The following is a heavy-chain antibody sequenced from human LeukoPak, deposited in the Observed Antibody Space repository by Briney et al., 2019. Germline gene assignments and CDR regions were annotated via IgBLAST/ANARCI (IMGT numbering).Heavy chain of an antibody. Sequence: GRSLRLSCAASGFTFSSYGMHWVRQAPGKGLEWVAVIWYDGSNKYYADSVKGRFTISRDNSKNTLYLQMNSLRAEDTAVYYCAKGGFLDPLDYWGQGTLVTVSS. V-gene: IGHV3-33*06. CDR1: GFTFSSYG. J-gene: IGHJ4*02. D-gene: IGHD3/OR15-3a*01. CDR2: IWYDGSNK. CDR3: AKGGFLDPLDY.